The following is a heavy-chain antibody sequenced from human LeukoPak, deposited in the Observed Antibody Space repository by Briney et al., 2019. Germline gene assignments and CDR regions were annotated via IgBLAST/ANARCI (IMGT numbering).Heavy chain of an antibody. J-gene: IGHJ4*02. D-gene: IGHD3-10*02. CDR2: IYYSGST. Sequence: SETLSLTCTVSGGSISSSSYYWGWIRQPPGKGLEWIGSIYYSGSTYYNPSLKSRVTISVDTSKNQFSLKLSSVTAADTAVYYCARQYFLILSLYYFDYWGQGTLVTVSS. V-gene: IGHV4-39*01. CDR3: ARQYFLILSLYYFDY. CDR1: GGSISSSSYY.